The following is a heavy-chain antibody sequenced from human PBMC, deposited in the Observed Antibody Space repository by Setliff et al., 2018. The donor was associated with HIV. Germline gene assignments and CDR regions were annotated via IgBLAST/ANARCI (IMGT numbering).Heavy chain of an antibody. Sequence: PSETLSLTCTVSGVSIDKNYWSWVRRPPGKGLEWIGRVYMSGKTNYSPSLKSRVIISGDKSKNQFSLKLKSLTAADTALYYCVRERRTPSYSTSSGRTYQYNMDVWGKGTTVTVSS. J-gene: IGHJ6*03. D-gene: IGHD2-21*01. CDR1: GVSIDKNY. CDR3: VRERRTPSYSTSSGRTYQYNMDV. V-gene: IGHV4-4*07. CDR2: VYMSGKT.